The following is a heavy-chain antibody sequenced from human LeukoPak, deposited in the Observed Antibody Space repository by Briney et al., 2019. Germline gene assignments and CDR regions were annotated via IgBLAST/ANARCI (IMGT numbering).Heavy chain of an antibody. CDR1: GFTFSSYW. CDR2: INSDGSST. J-gene: IGHJ4*02. CDR3: AKRADYGGNSYDY. Sequence: GGSLILSCGASGFTFSSYWMHWVRQAPGKGLVWVSRINSDGSSTSYADSVKGRFTISRDNAKNTLYLQMNSLRAEDTAVYYCAKRADYGGNSYDYWGQGTLVTVSS. D-gene: IGHD4-23*01. V-gene: IGHV3-74*01.